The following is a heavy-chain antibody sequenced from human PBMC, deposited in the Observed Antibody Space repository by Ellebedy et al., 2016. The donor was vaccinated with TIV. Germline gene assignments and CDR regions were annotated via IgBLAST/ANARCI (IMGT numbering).Heavy chain of an antibody. Sequence: GESLKISXAASGFTFSHYGMHWVRQAPGKGLEWVAVIWYDGNNKYYADSVKGRFTISRDSSTNTLFLQMNSLRAEDTAMYYCARAPRGTVTTWIDYWGQGTLVTVSS. CDR2: IWYDGNNK. J-gene: IGHJ4*02. V-gene: IGHV3-33*02. D-gene: IGHD4-17*01. CDR3: ARAPRGTVTTWIDY. CDR1: GFTFSHYG.